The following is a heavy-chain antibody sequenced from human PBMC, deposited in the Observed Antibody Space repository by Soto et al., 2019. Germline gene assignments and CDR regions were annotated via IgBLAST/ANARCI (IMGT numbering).Heavy chain of an antibody. CDR3: AKGGPDYYDSSGYYIFEHFDY. CDR2: ISGSGGST. J-gene: IGHJ4*02. Sequence: AGGSLRLSCAASGFTFSSYAMSWVRQAPGKGLEWVSAISGSGGSTYYADSVKGRFTISRDNSKNTLYLQMNSLRAEDTAVYYCAKGGPDYYDSSGYYIFEHFDYWGQGTLVTVSS. V-gene: IGHV3-23*01. D-gene: IGHD3-22*01. CDR1: GFTFSSYA.